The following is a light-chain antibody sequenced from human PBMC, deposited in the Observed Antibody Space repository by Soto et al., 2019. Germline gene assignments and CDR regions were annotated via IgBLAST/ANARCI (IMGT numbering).Light chain of an antibody. J-gene: IGLJ2*01. Sequence: QSVLTQPASVSGSPGQSITISCTGTSSDIGGYDYVSWFQQHPGKAPKLMLYEVTNRPSGVSNRVSGSKSGNTASLTISGLQAEDEAHYYCSSYRSSNTVVFGGGTMLTVL. V-gene: IGLV2-14*01. CDR3: SSYRSSNTVV. CDR1: SSDIGGYDY. CDR2: EVT.